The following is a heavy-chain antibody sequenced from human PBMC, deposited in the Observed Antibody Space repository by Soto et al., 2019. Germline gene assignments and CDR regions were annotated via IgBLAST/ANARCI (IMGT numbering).Heavy chain of an antibody. CDR3: AREIEMELKSGYYYGMDV. J-gene: IGHJ6*02. CDR1: GFTFSSYW. D-gene: IGHD1-7*01. CDR2: IKQDGSEK. Sequence: PGGSLRLSCAASGFTFSSYWMSWVRQAPGKGLEWVANIKQDGSEKYYVDSVKGRFTISRDNAKNSLYLQMNSLRAEDTAVYYCAREIEMELKSGYYYGMDVWGQGTTVTVSS. V-gene: IGHV3-7*05.